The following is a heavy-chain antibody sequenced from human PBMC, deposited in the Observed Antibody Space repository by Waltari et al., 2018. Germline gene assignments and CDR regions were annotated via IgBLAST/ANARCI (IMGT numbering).Heavy chain of an antibody. D-gene: IGHD6-13*01. Sequence: QVQLVQSGAEVKKPGSSVKVSCKASGGTFSSYAISWVRQAPGQGLEWMGGIIPICGTANYEQKCKGRGTITTDESTSTAYMELSSLRSEETAVYYCARDAPLGSSSWHDSGAFDIWGQGTMVTVSS. CDR2: IIPICGTA. CDR1: GGTFSSYA. CDR3: ARDAPLGSSSWHDSGAFDI. V-gene: IGHV1-69*05. J-gene: IGHJ3*02.